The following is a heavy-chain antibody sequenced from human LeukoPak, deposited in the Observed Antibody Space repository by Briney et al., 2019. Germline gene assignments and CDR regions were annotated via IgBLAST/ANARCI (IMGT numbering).Heavy chain of an antibody. CDR3: ARGSSTAVVILDPYYFDS. CDR1: GYDFTSYY. J-gene: IGHJ4*02. CDR2: ISPSSGST. D-gene: IGHD3-22*01. V-gene: IGHV1-46*01. Sequence: ASVKVSCKASGYDFTSYYMHWLRQAPGQGLEWMAIISPSSGSTSFAQKFQGRLSMTRDTSTSTVYMELRSLRSEDTAVYYCARGSSTAVVILDPYYFDSWGQGTLVTVSS.